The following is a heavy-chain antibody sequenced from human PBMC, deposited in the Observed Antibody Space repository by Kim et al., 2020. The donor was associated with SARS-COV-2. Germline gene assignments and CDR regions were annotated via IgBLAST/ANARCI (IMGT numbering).Heavy chain of an antibody. D-gene: IGHD6-19*01. CDR1: GGSLSSSCYY. CDR3: ARHQRYSRGWYV. J-gene: IGHJ2*01. V-gene: IGHV4-39*01. CDR2: AYYIGNT. Sequence: SETLSLTCTVSGGSLSSSCYYWGWIRQPPGKGLEWIGTAYYIGNTYYNPSLKSRVTISVDTSKNQFSLKLGSVTAADTAVYYCARHQRYSRGWYV.